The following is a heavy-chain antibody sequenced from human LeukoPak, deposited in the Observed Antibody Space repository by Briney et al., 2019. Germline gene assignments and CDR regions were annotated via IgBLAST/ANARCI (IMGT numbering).Heavy chain of an antibody. CDR2: INSDGSWT. Sequence: TGGSLRLSCAASGNYWMHWVRQVPGKGLVWVSHINSDGSWTSYADSVKGRFTISRDNSKNTLYLQMNSLRAEDTAVYYCARAVFDSMVNYYFDYWGQGTLVTVSS. V-gene: IGHV3-74*01. CDR1: GNYW. D-gene: IGHD3-10*01. J-gene: IGHJ4*02. CDR3: ARAVFDSMVNYYFDY.